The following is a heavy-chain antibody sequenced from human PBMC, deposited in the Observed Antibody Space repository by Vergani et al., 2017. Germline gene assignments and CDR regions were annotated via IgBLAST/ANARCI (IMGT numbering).Heavy chain of an antibody. CDR1: GFTFSSYA. D-gene: IGHD5-12*01. CDR3: AKDKNSGYYSEIAGSYWYFDL. Sequence: EVQLLESGGGLVQPGGSLRLSCAASGFTFSSYAMSWVRQAPGKGLEGVSAISGSGGSTSYADSVKGRFTISSDNSKNTLYLQMNSLRAEDTAVYYCAKDKNSGYYSEIAGSYWYFDLWGRGTLVTVSS. V-gene: IGHV3-23*01. J-gene: IGHJ2*01. CDR2: ISGSGGST.